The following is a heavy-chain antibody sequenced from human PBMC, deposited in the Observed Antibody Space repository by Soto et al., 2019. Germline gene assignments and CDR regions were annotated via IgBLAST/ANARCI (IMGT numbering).Heavy chain of an antibody. CDR2: ISGSGGST. CDR3: AKDMALKDYGETQDLKGYYYYYGMDV. D-gene: IGHD4-17*01. Sequence: PGGSLRLSCAASGFTFSSYAMSWVRQAPGKGLEWVSAISGSGGSTYYADSVKGRFTISRDNSKNTLYLQMNSLRAEDTAVYYCAKDMALKDYGETQDLKGYYYYYGMDVWGQGTTVTVSS. V-gene: IGHV3-23*01. J-gene: IGHJ6*02. CDR1: GFTFSSYA.